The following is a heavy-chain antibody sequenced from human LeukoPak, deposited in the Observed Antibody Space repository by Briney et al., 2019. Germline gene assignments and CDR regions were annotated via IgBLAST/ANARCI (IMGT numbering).Heavy chain of an antibody. D-gene: IGHD3-10*01. V-gene: IGHV4-4*02. CDR2: IYHSGST. CDR3: ARVTDYGAGSYSLRFAY. J-gene: IGHJ4*02. CDR1: GGSISSGNW. Sequence: SETLSLTCAVSGGSISSGNWWSLLRQPPGKGLEVIGEIYHSGSTNYNPSLKSRVTMSVDKSKNQFSLKLSSLTAADTAVYYCARVTDYGAGSYSLRFAYWGQGTLVTVYS.